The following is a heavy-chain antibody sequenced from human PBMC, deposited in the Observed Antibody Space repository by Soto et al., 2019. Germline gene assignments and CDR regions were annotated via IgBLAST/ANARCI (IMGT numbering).Heavy chain of an antibody. D-gene: IGHD2-2*01. CDR2: ISWDGGST. V-gene: IGHV3-43D*03. J-gene: IGHJ6*02. Sequence: GGSLRLSCAASGFTFDDYAMHWVRQAPGKGLEWVSLISWDGGSTYYADSVKGRFTISRDNSKNSLYLQMNSLRAEDTALYYCAKAVYPWRGYYYYYGMDVWGQGTTVTVSS. CDR3: AKAVYPWRGYYYYYGMDV. CDR1: GFTFDDYA.